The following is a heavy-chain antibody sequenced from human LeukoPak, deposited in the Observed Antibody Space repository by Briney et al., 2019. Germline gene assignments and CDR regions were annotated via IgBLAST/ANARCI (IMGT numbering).Heavy chain of an antibody. D-gene: IGHD6-13*01. CDR2: IYTTGST. CDR3: ARAGYTSTWTFDY. V-gene: IGHV4-4*07. CDR1: GGSIRNF. Sequence: SETLSLTCSVSGGSIRNFWSWIRQSAGKGLEHIGRIYTTGSTNYNPSLRSRVTMSVDTSRNQFSLNLKSVNAADTAVYYYARAGYTSTWTFDYWGQGILVTVSS. J-gene: IGHJ4*02.